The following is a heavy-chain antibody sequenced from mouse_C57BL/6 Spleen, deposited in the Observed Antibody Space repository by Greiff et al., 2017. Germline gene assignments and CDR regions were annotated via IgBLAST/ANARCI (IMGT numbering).Heavy chain of an antibody. V-gene: IGHV1-5*01. J-gene: IGHJ3*01. Sequence: VQLQQSGTVLARPGASVKMSCKTSGYTFTSYWMHWVKQRPGQGLEWIGAIYPGNSDTSYNQKFKGKAKLTAVTSASTAYMELSSLTTEDSAVYYCTRAAYYDYDWFAYWGQGTLVTVSA. D-gene: IGHD2-4*01. CDR1: GYTFTSYW. CDR2: IYPGNSDT. CDR3: TRAAYYDYDWFAY.